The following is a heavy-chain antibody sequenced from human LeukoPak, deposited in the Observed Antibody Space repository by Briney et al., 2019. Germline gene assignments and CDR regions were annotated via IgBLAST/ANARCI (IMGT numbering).Heavy chain of an antibody. J-gene: IGHJ4*02. V-gene: IGHV3-30-3*01. Sequence: PGRSLRLSCAASGFSFSNYAMHWVRQAPGKGLEWVALISYDGSNKYYTDSVKGRFSISRDNSRNTLYLQMSSLRAEDTAVYYCAKDFIVGATLNYFDYWGQGTLVTVSS. D-gene: IGHD1-26*01. CDR2: ISYDGSNK. CDR1: GFSFSNYA. CDR3: AKDFIVGATLNYFDY.